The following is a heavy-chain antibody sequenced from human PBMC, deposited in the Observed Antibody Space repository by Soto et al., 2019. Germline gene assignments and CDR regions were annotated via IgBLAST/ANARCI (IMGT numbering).Heavy chain of an antibody. Sequence: QVQLQESGPGLVKPSGTLSLTCAVSGDSISSPKWWTWLRQPPGKGLERIGDPLHSGTTNYNPSLKSRVFLSVDKSQTQFSLILSSVTAADAAIYYCAYSSGWYRHDVWGQGTSVTVSS. CDR1: GDSISSPKW. J-gene: IGHJ3*01. CDR2: PLHSGTT. CDR3: AYSSGWYRHDV. D-gene: IGHD6-19*01. V-gene: IGHV4-4*02.